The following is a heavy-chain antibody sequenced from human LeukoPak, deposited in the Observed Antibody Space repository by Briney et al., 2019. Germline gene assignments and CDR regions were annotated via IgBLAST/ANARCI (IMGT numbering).Heavy chain of an antibody. CDR1: GFTFSSYG. D-gene: IGHD6-13*01. Sequence: GGSLRLSCAVSGFTFSSYGMHWVRQAPGKGLEWVSVIYDGGSADYADSVKGRFTISRDNSKSKVYLQMNSLRVEDTAVYYCAREASYSGSWWYFDHWGQGTLVTVSS. CDR2: IYDGGSA. V-gene: IGHV3-66*01. CDR3: AREASYSGSWWYFDH. J-gene: IGHJ4*02.